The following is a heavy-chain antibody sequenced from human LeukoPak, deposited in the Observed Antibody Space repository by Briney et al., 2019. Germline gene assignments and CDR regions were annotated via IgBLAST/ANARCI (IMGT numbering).Heavy chain of an antibody. V-gene: IGHV4-30-2*01. D-gene: IGHD3-10*01. J-gene: IGHJ4*02. Sequence: SETLSLTCTVSGGSISSGGYYWGWIRQPPGKGLEWIGYIYHSGSTYYNPSLKSRVTISVDTSKNQFSLKLSSVTAADTAVYYCARDDSNRLMVRGAPPFYWGQGTLVTVSS. CDR1: GGSISSGGYY. CDR3: ARDDSNRLMVRGAPPFY. CDR2: IYHSGST.